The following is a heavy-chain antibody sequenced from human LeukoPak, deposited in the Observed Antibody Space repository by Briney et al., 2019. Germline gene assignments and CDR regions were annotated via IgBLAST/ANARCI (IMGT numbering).Heavy chain of an antibody. Sequence: GGSLRLSCAASGFTFSNAWMSWVRQAPGKGLEWVGRIKSKTDGGTTDYAAPVKGRFTISRDDSKNTLYLQMNSLKTEDTAVYYCTTDQIVDDFWSGYWYYFDYWGQGTLVTVSS. CDR2: IKSKTDGGTT. CDR1: GFTFSNAW. J-gene: IGHJ4*02. V-gene: IGHV3-15*01. CDR3: TTDQIVDDFWSGYWYYFDY. D-gene: IGHD3-3*01.